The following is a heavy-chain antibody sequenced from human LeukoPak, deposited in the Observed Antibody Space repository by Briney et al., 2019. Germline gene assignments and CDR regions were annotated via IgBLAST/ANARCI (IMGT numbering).Heavy chain of an antibody. J-gene: IGHJ4*02. D-gene: IGHD5-18*01. CDR2: ISSGGNT. CDR3: AKGGYSYGYFDY. CDR1: GFTFSNYA. Sequence: GGSLRLSCAASGFTFSNYAMSWGRQAPGKGLEWVSVISSGGNTYFADSVKGRFTISRDNSENTLYLQMNSPRAEDSAVYYCAKGGYSYGYFDYWGQGILVTVSS. V-gene: IGHV3-23*01.